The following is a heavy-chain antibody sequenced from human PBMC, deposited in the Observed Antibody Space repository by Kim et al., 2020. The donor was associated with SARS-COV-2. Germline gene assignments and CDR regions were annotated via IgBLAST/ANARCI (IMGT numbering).Heavy chain of an antibody. J-gene: IGHJ4*02. V-gene: IGHV3-33*01. CDR2: IWFDGTNK. CDR1: GFTFRNYG. D-gene: IGHD3-10*01. Sequence: GGSLRLSCAASGFTFRNYGMNWVRQAPGKGLEWVALIWFDGTNKYYADSVKGRFTISRDNSKNMLYLQMNSLRAEDTAVYYCATAVNYGSGSYYSDHWGQGTLVTVSS. CDR3: ATAVNYGSGSYYSDH.